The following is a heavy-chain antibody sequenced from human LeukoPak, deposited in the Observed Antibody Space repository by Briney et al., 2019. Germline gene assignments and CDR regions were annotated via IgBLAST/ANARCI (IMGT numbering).Heavy chain of an antibody. V-gene: IGHV4-59*01. CDR2: IYYSGST. J-gene: IGHJ5*02. Sequence: PSETLSLTCTVSGGSISSYYWSWLRQPPGKGLEWIGYIYYSGSTNYSPSLKSRVTISVDTSKNQFSLKLSSVTAADTAVYYCATDISWFDPWGRGTLVTVSS. CDR1: GGSISSYY. CDR3: ATDISWFDP.